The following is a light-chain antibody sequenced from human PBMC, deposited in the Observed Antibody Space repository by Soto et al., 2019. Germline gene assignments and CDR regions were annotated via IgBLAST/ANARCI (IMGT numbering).Light chain of an antibody. CDR3: RSYTSSNTYV. J-gene: IGLJ1*01. Sequence: QSALTQPASVSGSPGQSITISCSGTSSDVGDYNYVSWYQQHPGKAPKLMIYDVTRRPSGVSNRFSGSKSGNTASLTISGLQAEDEADYYCRSYTSSNTYVFGTGTKLTVL. V-gene: IGLV2-14*03. CDR2: DVT. CDR1: SSDVGDYNY.